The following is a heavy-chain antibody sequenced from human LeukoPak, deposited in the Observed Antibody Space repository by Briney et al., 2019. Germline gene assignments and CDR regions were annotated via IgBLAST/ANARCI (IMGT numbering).Heavy chain of an antibody. CDR3: ARALGDSSGYYYVAY. Sequence: ASVRVSCKASGYTFTSYYMHWVRQAPGQGLEWMGIINPSGGSTSYAQKFQGRVTMTRDTSTSTVYMELSSLRSEDTAVYYCARALGDSSGYYYVAYWGQGSLVTVSS. CDR1: GYTFTSYY. D-gene: IGHD3-22*01. V-gene: IGHV1-46*01. J-gene: IGHJ4*02. CDR2: INPSGGST.